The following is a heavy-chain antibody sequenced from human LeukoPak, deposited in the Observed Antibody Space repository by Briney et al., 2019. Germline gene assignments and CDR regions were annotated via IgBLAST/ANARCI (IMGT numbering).Heavy chain of an antibody. D-gene: IGHD1-26*01. J-gene: IGHJ4*02. CDR2: ISSSSSYI. Sequence: PGGSLRLSCAASGFTFSSYAMHWVRQAPGRGLEWVSSISSSSSYIYYADSVKGRFTISRDNAKNSLYLQMNSLRAEDTAVYYCARDRSVGATVAGYWGQGTLVTVSS. CDR1: GFTFSSYA. V-gene: IGHV3-21*01. CDR3: ARDRSVGATVAGY.